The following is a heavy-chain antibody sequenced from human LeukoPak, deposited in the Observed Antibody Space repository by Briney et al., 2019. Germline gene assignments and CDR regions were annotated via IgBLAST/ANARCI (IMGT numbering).Heavy chain of an antibody. CDR1: GLTFNNYA. CDR3: ARLGARQVLDY. J-gene: IGHJ4*02. Sequence: GGSLRLSCAVSGLTFNNYAMSWVRQAPGKGLEWVANIKQDGGEKYYVDSVKGRFTISRDNAKNSLYLQMNSLRAEDTAVYYCARLGARQVLDYWGQGTLVTVSS. CDR2: IKQDGGEK. D-gene: IGHD4-17*01. V-gene: IGHV3-7*01.